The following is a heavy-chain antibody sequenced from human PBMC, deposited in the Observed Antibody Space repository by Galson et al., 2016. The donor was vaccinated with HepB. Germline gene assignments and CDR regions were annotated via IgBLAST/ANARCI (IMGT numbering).Heavy chain of an antibody. CDR2: IVPILAMA. V-gene: IGHV1-69*04. CDR1: GVTFISYA. J-gene: IGHJ6*02. D-gene: IGHD6-13*01. CDR3: TTDAVAAAGTLHFYHYGMEV. Sequence: SVKVSCKASGVTFISYAFSWVRQAPGQGLEWMGRIVPILAMANYAQKFQGRVTITADKSTNTAYMELSSLRSEDTAVYYCTTDAVAAAGTLHFYHYGMEVWGQGTTVTVSS.